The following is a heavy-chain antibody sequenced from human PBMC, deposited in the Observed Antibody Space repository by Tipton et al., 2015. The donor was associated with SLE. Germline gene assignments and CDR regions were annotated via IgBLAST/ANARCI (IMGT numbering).Heavy chain of an antibody. D-gene: IGHD6-13*01. J-gene: IGHJ4*02. CDR1: GFTFDDYG. CDR3: AKLRAREAAAAINY. Sequence: GSLRLSCAASGFTFDDYGMSWVRQAPGKGLEWVSGIYSGARTYYADSVKGRFTISRDDSKNTLYLEMNSLRAEDTAVYYCAKLRAREAAAAINYWRQGTLVTVSS. V-gene: IGHV3-23*03. CDR2: IYSGART.